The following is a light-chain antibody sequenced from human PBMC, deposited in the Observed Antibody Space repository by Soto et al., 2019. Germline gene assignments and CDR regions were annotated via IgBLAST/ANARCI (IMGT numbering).Light chain of an antibody. CDR2: DAS. V-gene: IGKV1-5*01. Sequence: DIQMTPYPSTLSASVGDRVPITCRASQSISSWLDWYQQKPGKAPKLLIYDASSLESGVPSRFSGSGSGTEFTLTTSSLQPEDFATYYCQQYNSYPCTFGQGTIVDVK. J-gene: IGKJ1*01. CDR1: QSISSW. CDR3: QQYNSYPCT.